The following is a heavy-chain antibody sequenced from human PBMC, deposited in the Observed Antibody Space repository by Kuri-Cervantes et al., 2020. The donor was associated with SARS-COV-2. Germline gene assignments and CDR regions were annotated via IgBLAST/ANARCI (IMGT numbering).Heavy chain of an antibody. Sequence: GSLRLSCTVSGGSISSYYWSWIRQPPGKGLEWIGYIYYSGSTNYNPSLKSRVTISVDTSKNQFSLKLSSVTAADTAVYYCVRIPPGHITVFGVVIPAAFDVWGQGTMVTVSS. CDR1: GGSISSYY. CDR2: IYYSGST. J-gene: IGHJ3*01. CDR3: VRIPPGHITVFGVVIPAAFDV. D-gene: IGHD3-3*01. V-gene: IGHV4-59*01.